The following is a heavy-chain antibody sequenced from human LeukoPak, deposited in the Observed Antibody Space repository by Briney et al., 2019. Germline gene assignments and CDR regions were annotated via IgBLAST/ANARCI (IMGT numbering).Heavy chain of an antibody. J-gene: IGHJ4*02. Sequence: GGSQRLSCAASGFTFSSYAMSWVRQAPGKGLEWVSAISGSGGSTYYADSVKGRFTISRDNSKNTLYLQMNSLRAEDTAVYYCAKDREGFTRLYYFDYWGQGTLVTVSS. CDR3: AKDREGFTRLYYFDY. V-gene: IGHV3-23*01. CDR1: GFTFSSYA. CDR2: ISGSGGST.